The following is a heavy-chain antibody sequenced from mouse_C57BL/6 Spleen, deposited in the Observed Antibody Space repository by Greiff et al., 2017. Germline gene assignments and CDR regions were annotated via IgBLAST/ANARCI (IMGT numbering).Heavy chain of an antibody. CDR3: ARTYGYDSPCFAY. Sequence: EVMLVESEGGLVQPGSSMKLSCTASGFTFSDYYMAWVRQVPEKGLEWVADINYDGSSTYYLDSLKSRFIISRDNAKNILYLHMSSLKSEDTATYYCARTYGYDSPCFAYWGEGGLVTVSA. D-gene: IGHD2-2*01. CDR2: INYDGSST. J-gene: IGHJ3*01. V-gene: IGHV5-16*01. CDR1: GFTFSDYY.